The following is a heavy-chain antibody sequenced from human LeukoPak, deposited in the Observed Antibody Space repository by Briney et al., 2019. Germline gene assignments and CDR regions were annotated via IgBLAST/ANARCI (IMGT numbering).Heavy chain of an antibody. Sequence: GESLKISCKGSGSPFTSYWIAWVRQMPGKGLEWMGIIYPGDSDTRYSPSFQGQVTISVDKSITTAYLQWSSLKASDTAMYYCARRRILVGGTSFDYWGQGALVTVSS. D-gene: IGHD4-23*01. CDR3: ARRRILVGGTSFDY. CDR2: IYPGDSDT. CDR1: GSPFTSYW. J-gene: IGHJ4*02. V-gene: IGHV5-51*01.